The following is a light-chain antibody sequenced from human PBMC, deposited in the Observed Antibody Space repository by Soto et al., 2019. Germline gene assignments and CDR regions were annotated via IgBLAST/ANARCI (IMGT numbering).Light chain of an antibody. J-gene: IGLJ1*01. CDR1: SSDVGGYNY. V-gene: IGLV2-14*03. CDR2: DVS. CDR3: SSYKTSNTHQIV. Sequence: QSALTQPASVSGSPGQSITISCTGTSSDVGGYNYVSWYQQHPGKAPKLMIYDVSNRPSGVSYRFSGSKSGNTASLTISGLLPEDQADYYCSSYKTSNTHQIVFGTGTQLTVL.